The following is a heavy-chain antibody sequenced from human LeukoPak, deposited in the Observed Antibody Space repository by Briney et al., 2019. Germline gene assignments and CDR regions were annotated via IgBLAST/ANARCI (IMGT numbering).Heavy chain of an antibody. CDR2: INPSGGST. J-gene: IGHJ4*02. D-gene: IGHD5-12*01. V-gene: IGHV1-46*01. CDR1: GYSPTNYY. CDR3: ARGAPTTRIGAGRFDY. Sequence: ASVKVSCKAFGYSPTNYYVHWVRQAPGQGLEWMGEINPSGGSTSYAQKFQGRITVTRDTYTDPVYMDLSSLRSEDTATYYCARGAPTTRIGAGRFDYWGQGSLLTVAS.